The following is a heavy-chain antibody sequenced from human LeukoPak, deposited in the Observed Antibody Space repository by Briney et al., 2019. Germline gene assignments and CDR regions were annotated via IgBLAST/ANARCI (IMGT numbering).Heavy chain of an antibody. CDR1: GSTFTDYY. CDR2: INPNPNSGGT. Sequence: ASVKVSCKASGSTFTDYYMHWVRQAPGQGLEWVGWINPNPNSGGTNYAQKFQGRVTMTRDTSIKTAYMELSSLRSDDTAVYYCARGSYGYDWGQGTLVTVSS. CDR3: ARGSYGYD. D-gene: IGHD1-26*01. J-gene: IGHJ4*02. V-gene: IGHV1-2*02.